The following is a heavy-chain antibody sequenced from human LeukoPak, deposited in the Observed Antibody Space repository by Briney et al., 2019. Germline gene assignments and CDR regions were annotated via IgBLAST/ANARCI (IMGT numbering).Heavy chain of an antibody. D-gene: IGHD3-22*01. Sequence: GESLKISCKGSGYSFTSYWIGWVRQMPGKGLEWMGIIYPGDSDTRYSPSFQGQVTISADKSISTAYLQWSSLKASDTAMYYCATAYYYDSSGDYGMDVWGQGTTVTVSS. CDR1: GYSFTSYW. CDR3: ATAYYYDSSGDYGMDV. J-gene: IGHJ6*02. V-gene: IGHV5-51*01. CDR2: IYPGDSDT.